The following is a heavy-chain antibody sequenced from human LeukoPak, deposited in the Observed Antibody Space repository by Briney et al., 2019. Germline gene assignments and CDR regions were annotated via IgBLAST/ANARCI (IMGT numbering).Heavy chain of an antibody. CDR1: GGTFSSYA. J-gene: IGHJ3*02. Sequence: ASVKVSCKASGGTFSSYAISWVRQAPGQGLEWMGGIIPIFGTANYAQKFQGRVTITTDESTSTAYMELSSLRAEDTAVYYCAKHQTVTSNAFDIWGQGTMVTVSS. CDR3: AKHQTVTSNAFDI. D-gene: IGHD4-17*01. CDR2: IIPIFGTA. V-gene: IGHV1-69*05.